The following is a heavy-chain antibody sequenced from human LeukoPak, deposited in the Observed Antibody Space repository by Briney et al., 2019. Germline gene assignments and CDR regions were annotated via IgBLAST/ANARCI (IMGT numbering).Heavy chain of an antibody. J-gene: IGHJ4*02. D-gene: IGHD3-16*01. V-gene: IGHV1-18*01. CDR2: LSPYNGNT. CDR3: ASGATGH. CDR1: GYTFTTYV. Sequence: ASVKVSCKASGYTFTTYVINWVRQAPGQGLEWMGWLSPYNGNTNYAQKLQGRVAMTTDTSTSTAYMELRSLRSDDTAVYYCASGATGHWGQGTLVTVSS.